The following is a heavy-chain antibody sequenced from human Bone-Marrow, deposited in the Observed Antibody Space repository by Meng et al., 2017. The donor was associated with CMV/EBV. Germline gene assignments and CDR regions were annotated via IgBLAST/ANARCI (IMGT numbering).Heavy chain of an antibody. CDR1: GWSFSGYH. CDR2: VYHSGGT. J-gene: IGHJ4*02. D-gene: IGHD3-3*01. Sequence: ESLRLSFAGYGWSFSGYHWSWIRQPPGKGLEWIGEVYHSGGTNYDPSLKRRVTISLDMSKNHFSLKLSSVTAADTGVYYCASQNFWSGDAYWGQGMLVTVSS. V-gene: IGHV4-34*01. CDR3: ASQNFWSGDAY.